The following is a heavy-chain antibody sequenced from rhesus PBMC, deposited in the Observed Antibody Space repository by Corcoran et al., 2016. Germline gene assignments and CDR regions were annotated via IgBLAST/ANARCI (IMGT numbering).Heavy chain of an antibody. CDR3: ARRDSSGWYYFDY. Sequence: QVQLQESGPGVVKPSETLSLTCAVSGGSISDSYRWSWIRQPPEKGLGWIGYKYGSSGSTYYNPSLKCRVTISTATSKNQFSLELGSVTAADTAVYYCARRDSSGWYYFDYWGQGVLVTVSS. CDR1: GGSISDSYR. CDR2: KYGSSGST. D-gene: IGHD6-31*01. J-gene: IGHJ4*01. V-gene: IGHV4S10*01.